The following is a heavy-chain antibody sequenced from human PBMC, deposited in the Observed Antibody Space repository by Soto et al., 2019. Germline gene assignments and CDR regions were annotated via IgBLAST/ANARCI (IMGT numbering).Heavy chain of an antibody. CDR3: ARDRRSSGPFDY. D-gene: IGHD6-19*01. CDR2: ISQDGNEK. Sequence: EVQLVESGGGLVQPGGSLRLSCAASGFAFSTYWMSWVRQAPGKGPEWVAIISQDGNEKYYVDSVKGRFNIARDNAENSLYWQMNSLRADDTSVYDCARDRRSSGPFDYWGQGTLVTVSS. J-gene: IGHJ4*02. V-gene: IGHV3-7*01. CDR1: GFAFSTYW.